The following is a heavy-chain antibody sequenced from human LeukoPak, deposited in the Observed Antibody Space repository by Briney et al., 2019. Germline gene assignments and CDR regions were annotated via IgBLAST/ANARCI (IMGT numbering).Heavy chain of an antibody. V-gene: IGHV1-69*13. CDR1: GYTFTSYG. CDR2: IIPIFGTA. D-gene: IGHD5-12*01. J-gene: IGHJ4*02. Sequence: LGASVTVSCKASGYTFTSYGISWVRQAPGQGLEWMGGIIPIFGTAKYAQKFQGRVTITADESTSTAYMELSSLSSEDTAVYYCARDGWLRTRTLDYWGQGTLVTVSS. CDR3: ARDGWLRTRTLDY.